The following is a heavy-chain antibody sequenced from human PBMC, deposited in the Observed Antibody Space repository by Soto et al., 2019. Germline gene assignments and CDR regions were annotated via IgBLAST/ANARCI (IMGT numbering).Heavy chain of an antibody. D-gene: IGHD1-26*01. J-gene: IGHJ1*01. CDR1: GFTFSSYS. V-gene: IGHV3-48*04. CDR3: ARGGSNFQH. CDR2: ISSSGSII. Sequence: PGGSLRLSCAASGFTFSSYSMNWVRQAPGKGLEWVSYISSSGSIIYYADSVKGRFTISRDNAKNSLYLQMNSLRAEDTAVYYCARGGSNFQHWGQGTLVTVSS.